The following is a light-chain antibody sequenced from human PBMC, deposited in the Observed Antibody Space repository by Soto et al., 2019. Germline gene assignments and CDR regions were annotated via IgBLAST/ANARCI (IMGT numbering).Light chain of an antibody. Sequence: DIPMTQSPSSVSASVGDRVTITCRASQGFRSWLAWYQQKPGEAPKLLIYAASSVQSGVPSRFSGSRSGTDFTLTISSRQPEDFVTYYCQQANSFTLTFGGGTKVEIK. CDR1: QGFRSW. CDR3: QQANSFTLT. CDR2: AAS. J-gene: IGKJ4*01. V-gene: IGKV1-12*01.